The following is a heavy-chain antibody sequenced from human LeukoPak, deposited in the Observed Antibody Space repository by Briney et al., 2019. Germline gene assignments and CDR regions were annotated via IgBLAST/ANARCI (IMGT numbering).Heavy chain of an antibody. CDR1: GYTFTNHG. CDR2: INPYSGAI. D-gene: IGHD2-2*01. J-gene: IGHJ4*02. V-gene: IGHV1-2*02. Sequence: GASVKVSCKASGYTFTNHGISWVRQAPGQGLEWMGWINPYSGAINYAQKFQGRVTLTRDTSISTAYMELSRLTSGDTAVYYCARDPKSQLLLDYWGQGTLVTVSS. CDR3: ARDPKSQLLLDY.